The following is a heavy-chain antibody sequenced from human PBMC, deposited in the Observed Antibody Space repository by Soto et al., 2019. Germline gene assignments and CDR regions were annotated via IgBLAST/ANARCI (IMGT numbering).Heavy chain of an antibody. CDR1: GFTFSSYA. CDR3: AKDISACSSTSCYVYFDY. J-gene: IGHJ4*02. V-gene: IGHV3-23*01. D-gene: IGHD2-2*01. CDR2: ISGSGGST. Sequence: EVQLLESGGGLVQPGGSLRLSCAASGFTFSSYAMSWVRQAPGKGLEWVSAISGSGGSTYYADSVKGRFTISRDNSKNTLYLQMNSLRAEDTAVYYCAKDISACSSTSCYVYFDYWGQGTLVTVSS.